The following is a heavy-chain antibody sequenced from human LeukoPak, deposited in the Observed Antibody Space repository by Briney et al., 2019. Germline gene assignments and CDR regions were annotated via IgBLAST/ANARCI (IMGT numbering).Heavy chain of an antibody. V-gene: IGHV4-59*01. D-gene: IGHD3-22*01. CDR1: GGSLNSFY. J-gene: IGHJ3*02. Sequence: SENPFLTRTVSGGSLNSFYLRWVPPPPREGMGWGWDIQYSGSTNYNPSLKSRVTISVDTSKNQFSLKLSSVTAADTAVYYCARERYYDSSGYSDAFDIWGQGTMVTVSS. CDR2: IQYSGST. CDR3: ARERYYDSSGYSDAFDI.